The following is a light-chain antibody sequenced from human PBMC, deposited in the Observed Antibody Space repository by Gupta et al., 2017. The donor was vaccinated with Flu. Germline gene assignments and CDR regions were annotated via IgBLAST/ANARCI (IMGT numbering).Light chain of an antibody. CDR1: NVGGKY. Sequence: GQTARITCQGDNVGGKYASWYQQKAGQAPVLVIYVESNRPSGIPDRFSGSSSGNTASLTISGAEAEDEADYYCQSRASNGNQWVFGGGTKLTVL. J-gene: IGLJ2*01. CDR3: QSRASNGNQWV. V-gene: IGLV3-19*01. CDR2: VES.